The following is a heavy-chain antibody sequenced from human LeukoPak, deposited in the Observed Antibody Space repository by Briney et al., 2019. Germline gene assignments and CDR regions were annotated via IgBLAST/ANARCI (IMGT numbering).Heavy chain of an antibody. V-gene: IGHV3-23*01. CDR3: ARYGSSWYSPFDH. J-gene: IGHJ4*02. CDR1: GFTFSSYA. CDR2: ISGSGGST. Sequence: GGSLRLSCAASGFTFSSYAMSWVRQAPGKGLEWVSAISGSGGSTYYADSVKGRFTISRDNSKNTLYLQMNSLRDEDTAVYYCARYGSSWYSPFDHWGQGTLVTVSS. D-gene: IGHD6-13*01.